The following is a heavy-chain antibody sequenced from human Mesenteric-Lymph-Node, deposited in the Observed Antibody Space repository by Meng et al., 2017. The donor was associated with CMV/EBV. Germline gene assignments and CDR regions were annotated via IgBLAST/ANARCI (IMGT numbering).Heavy chain of an antibody. J-gene: IGHJ4*02. D-gene: IGHD5-12*01. CDR3: AKDASGYDPNYFDY. CDR1: GFTFSSYS. V-gene: IGHV3-30*02. Sequence: GGSLRLSCAASGFTFSSYSIHWVRQAPGKGLEWVAFIRYDGNKKYYADSVKGRFAISRDNSKNTLYLDMDSLRTEDTAFYYCAKDASGYDPNYFDYWGQGTLVTVSS. CDR2: IRYDGNKK.